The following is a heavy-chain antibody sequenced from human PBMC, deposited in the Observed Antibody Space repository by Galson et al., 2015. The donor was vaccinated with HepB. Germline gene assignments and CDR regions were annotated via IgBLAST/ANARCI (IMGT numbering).Heavy chain of an antibody. D-gene: IGHD3-10*01. V-gene: IGHV1-3*01. CDR1: GYTFTRYA. CDR2: INAGNGNT. CDR3: ASLTLLWFGESFQH. Sequence: SVKVSCKASGYTFTRYAMHRVRQAPGQRLEWMGWINAGNGNTKYSQKFQGRVTITRDTSASTAYMELSSLRSEDTAVYYCASLTLLWFGESFQHWGQGTLVTVSS. J-gene: IGHJ1*01.